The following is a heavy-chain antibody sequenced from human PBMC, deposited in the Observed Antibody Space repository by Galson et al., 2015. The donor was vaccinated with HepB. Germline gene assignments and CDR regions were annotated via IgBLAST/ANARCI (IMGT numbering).Heavy chain of an antibody. CDR1: GSTFSSYA. CDR3: AKGGTTVTTSEGDDY. D-gene: IGHD4-17*01. Sequence: LRLSCAASGSTFSSYATSWVRQAPGEGLEWVSAISGSGGSTYYADSVKGRFTISRDNSKNTLYLQMNSLRAEDTAVYYCAKGGTTVTTSEGDDYWGQGTLVTVSS. V-gene: IGHV3-23*01. J-gene: IGHJ4*02. CDR2: ISGSGGST.